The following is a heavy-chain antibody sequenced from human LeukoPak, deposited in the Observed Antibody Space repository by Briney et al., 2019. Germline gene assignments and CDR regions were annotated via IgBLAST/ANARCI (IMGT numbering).Heavy chain of an antibody. CDR1: GGSINNFY. CDR3: ARGRADYYDSSGYYDY. J-gene: IGHJ4*02. V-gene: IGHV4-4*07. D-gene: IGHD3-22*01. Sequence: SQTLSLTCSVSGGSINNFYWTWIRQPAGKGLEWIGRIYATGDTNYNPSLKSRLTLSVDTSKNQFSLKLNSVTAADTAVYYCARGRADYYDSSGYYDYWGQGTLVTVSS. CDR2: IYATGDT.